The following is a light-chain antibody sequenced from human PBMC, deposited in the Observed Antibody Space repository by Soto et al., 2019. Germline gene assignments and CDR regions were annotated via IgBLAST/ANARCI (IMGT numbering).Light chain of an antibody. CDR3: QQYNTWPRT. V-gene: IGKV3-15*01. CDR2: GAS. Sequence: EIVMTQSPATLSVSPGERATLSCRASQSVSNNLAWYQQKPGQAPRLLIYGASTRATGIPARFSGSGSGTEFTLTVSRLQSEDFAVYYCQQYNTWPRTFGQGTKVEIK. CDR1: QSVSNN. J-gene: IGKJ1*01.